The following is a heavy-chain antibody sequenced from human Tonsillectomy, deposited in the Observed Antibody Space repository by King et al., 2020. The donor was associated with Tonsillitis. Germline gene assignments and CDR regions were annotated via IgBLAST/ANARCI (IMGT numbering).Heavy chain of an antibody. Sequence: LQLQESGPGLVKPSETLSLICTVSGDSIRSSAYYWGWIRQPPGKELEWIGSIYNGGSTYQNPSLKSRVIISVDTSKNQFSLKLNSVTAADTAIYYCARRGHSYGQYDYLGQGTLVTVSS. CDR3: ARRGHSYGQYDY. V-gene: IGHV4-39*07. CDR1: GDSIRSSAYY. D-gene: IGHD5-18*01. CDR2: IYNGGST. J-gene: IGHJ4*02.